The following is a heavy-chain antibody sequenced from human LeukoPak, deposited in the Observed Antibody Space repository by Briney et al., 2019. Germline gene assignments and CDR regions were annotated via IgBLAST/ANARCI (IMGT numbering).Heavy chain of an antibody. CDR3: ARGPYYYDSSGSTPYYWYFDL. J-gene: IGHJ2*01. CDR1: GGSFSGYY. D-gene: IGHD3-22*01. CDR2: IYYSGST. V-gene: IGHV4-59*01. Sequence: SETLSLTCAVYGGSFSGYYWSWIRQPPGKGLEWIGYIYYSGSTNYNPSLKSRVTISVDTSKNQFSLKLSSVTAADTAVYYCARGPYYYDSSGSTPYYWYFDLWGRGTLVTVSS.